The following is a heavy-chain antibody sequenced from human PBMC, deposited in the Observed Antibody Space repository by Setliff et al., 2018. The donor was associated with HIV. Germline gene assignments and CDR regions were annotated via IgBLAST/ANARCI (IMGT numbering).Heavy chain of an antibody. CDR3: ARHGQSFDFSIASEGYYFDS. CDR1: GGSITSAPYN. Sequence: SETLSLTCTVSGGSITSAPYNWGWIRQPPGKGLEWVGSLFSRGTTYYHPSLKSRVTISLDTSQNPFSLKLTSVTAADTAVYYCARHGQSFDFSIASEGYYFDSWGQGTLVTVSS. V-gene: IGHV4-39*01. D-gene: IGHD3-3*01. J-gene: IGHJ4*02. CDR2: LFSRGTT.